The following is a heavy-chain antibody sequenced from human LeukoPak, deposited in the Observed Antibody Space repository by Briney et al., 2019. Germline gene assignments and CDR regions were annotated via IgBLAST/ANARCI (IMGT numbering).Heavy chain of an antibody. CDR2: ISGSGGST. J-gene: IGHJ6*03. V-gene: IGHV3-23*01. CDR1: GFTFSSYA. D-gene: IGHD4-11*01. CDR3: AKDYSNIQYCYYYYMDV. Sequence: GGSLRLSCAASGFTFSSYAMSWVRQAPGKGLEWVSAISGSGGSTYYADSVKGRFTISRDNPKNTLYLQMNSLRAEDTAVYYCAKDYSNIQYCYYYYMDVWGKGTTVTVSS.